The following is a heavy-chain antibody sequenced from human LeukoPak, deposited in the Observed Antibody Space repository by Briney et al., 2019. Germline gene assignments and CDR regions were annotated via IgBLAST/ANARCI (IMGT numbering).Heavy chain of an antibody. J-gene: IGHJ2*01. CDR3: ALSIRRSRYFDL. CDR1: GFTFSSYA. Sequence: GGSLRLSCAASGFTFSSYAMSWVRQAPGKGLEWVSFIQYDGSYEYYADSVKGRFTISRDNSKNTLYLQVSRMKPEDTAIYYCALSIRRSRYFDLWGRGTLVTVSS. V-gene: IGHV3-30*02. CDR2: IQYDGSYE.